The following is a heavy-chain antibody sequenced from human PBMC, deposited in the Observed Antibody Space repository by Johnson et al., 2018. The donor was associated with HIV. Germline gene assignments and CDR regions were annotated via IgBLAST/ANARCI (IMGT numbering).Heavy chain of an antibody. D-gene: IGHD1-26*01. Sequence: VQLVESGGGVAQPGGSLRLSCAASGFTFDDYGMSWVRQAPGKGLEWVSGIDWSGGRTGYADSVKGRFTISRDNAKKLLYLQMYSLRAEDTAVYYCAGLGGSHDTFDIWGQGTMVTVSS. CDR1: GFTFDDYG. J-gene: IGHJ3*02. CDR2: IDWSGGRT. CDR3: AGLGGSHDTFDI. V-gene: IGHV3-20*04.